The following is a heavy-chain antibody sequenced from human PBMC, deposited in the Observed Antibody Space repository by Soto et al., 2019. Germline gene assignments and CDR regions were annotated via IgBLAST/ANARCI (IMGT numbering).Heavy chain of an antibody. CDR3: ARGPSKHIYYDSSDYSRYQGAFEL. CDR2: IIPIFGSA. Sequence: SVKVSCKASGGTLSDYAFSWVRQAPGQGLEWMGGIIPIFGSANYAQKLQGRVTITADESTKTAYMELSSLRSEDTAVYYCARGPSKHIYYDSSDYSRYQGAFELGGQ. V-gene: IGHV1-69*13. CDR1: GGTLSDYA. J-gene: IGHJ3*01. D-gene: IGHD3-22*01.